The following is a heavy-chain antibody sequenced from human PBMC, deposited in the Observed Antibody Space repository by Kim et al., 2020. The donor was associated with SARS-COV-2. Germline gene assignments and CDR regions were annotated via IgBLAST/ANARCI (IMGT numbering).Heavy chain of an antibody. Sequence: GGSLRLSCAASGFTFTNFWMTWVRQAPGKGLEWVANINQGGSERYYMASVKGRFTISRDNAKNSVYLQMNSLRAEDTAIYYCARDRAYDSTGYPDAFDIWGQGTMVSVSS. J-gene: IGHJ3*02. D-gene: IGHD3-22*01. CDR1: GFTFTNFW. CDR2: INQGGSER. CDR3: ARDRAYDSTGYPDAFDI. V-gene: IGHV3-7*03.